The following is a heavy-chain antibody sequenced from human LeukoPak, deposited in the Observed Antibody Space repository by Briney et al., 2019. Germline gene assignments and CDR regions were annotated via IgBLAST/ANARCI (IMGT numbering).Heavy chain of an antibody. J-gene: IGHJ1*01. CDR2: IIPIFGTA. Sequence: GASVKVSCKASGGTFSSYAISWVRQAPGQGLEWMGGIIPIFGTANYAQKFQGRVTITADESTSTAYMELSSLRSEDRAVYYCAREYCSGGSCEGHFQHWGQGTLVTVSS. V-gene: IGHV1-69*13. CDR1: GGTFSSYA. CDR3: AREYCSGGSCEGHFQH. D-gene: IGHD2-15*01.